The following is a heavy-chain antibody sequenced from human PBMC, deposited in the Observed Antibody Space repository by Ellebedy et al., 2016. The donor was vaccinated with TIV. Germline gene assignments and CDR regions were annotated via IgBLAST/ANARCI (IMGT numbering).Heavy chain of an antibody. CDR3: VRVQLVGGSPPFPTGRNLDY. V-gene: IGHV3-23*01. D-gene: IGHD1-1*01. Sequence: GESLKISXAASGFTLDSYGATWVRQAPGRGLEWVSSIGRGGDTHDADSVKGRFTISRDTSKNMVYLQMNSLRTEDTAVYYCVRVQLVGGSPPFPTGRNLDYWGLGTLVTVSP. CDR2: IGRGGDT. J-gene: IGHJ4*02. CDR1: GFTLDSYG.